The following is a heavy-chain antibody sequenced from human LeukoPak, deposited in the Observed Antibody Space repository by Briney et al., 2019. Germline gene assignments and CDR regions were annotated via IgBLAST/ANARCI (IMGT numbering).Heavy chain of an antibody. V-gene: IGHV1-69*06. Sequence: SVKVSCKASGGTFSSYAICWVRQAPGQGLEWMGGIIPIFGTANYAQKFQGRVTITADKSTSTAYMELSSLRSEDTAVYYCARARGYSNGPFDYWGQGTLVTVSS. CDR1: GGTFSSYA. J-gene: IGHJ4*02. CDR2: IIPIFGTA. D-gene: IGHD5-18*01. CDR3: ARARGYSNGPFDY.